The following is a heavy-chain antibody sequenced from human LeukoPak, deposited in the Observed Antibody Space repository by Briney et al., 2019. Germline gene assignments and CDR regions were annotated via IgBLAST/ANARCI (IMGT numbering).Heavy chain of an antibody. V-gene: IGHV1-69*13. Sequence: SVTVSFKPSVGTFINYAISWVRQAPGQGRAWMGGMIPIFGTANYAQKFQGRVTITADESTSTAYMELSSLRSEDTAVYYCARVDHCSGGSCYSYAFDIWGQGTMVTVSS. D-gene: IGHD2-15*01. J-gene: IGHJ3*02. CDR1: VGTFINYA. CDR3: ARVDHCSGGSCYSYAFDI. CDR2: MIPIFGTA.